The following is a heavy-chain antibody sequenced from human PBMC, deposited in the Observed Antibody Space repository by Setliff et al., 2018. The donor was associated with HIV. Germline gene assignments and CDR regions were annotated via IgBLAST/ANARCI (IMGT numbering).Heavy chain of an antibody. CDR1: GASISSFY. Sequence: SETLSLTCTVSGASISSFYWSWIRQPPGKGLDWIGYIYYSGSTNYNPSLKSRVTMSVDTSKNRFSLKLNSVTAADTAVYYCARLNQQWLVRDSGSNWFDPWGQGILVPVSS. CDR3: ARLNQQWLVRDSGSNWFDP. D-gene: IGHD6-19*01. J-gene: IGHJ5*02. CDR2: IYYSGST. V-gene: IGHV4-59*08.